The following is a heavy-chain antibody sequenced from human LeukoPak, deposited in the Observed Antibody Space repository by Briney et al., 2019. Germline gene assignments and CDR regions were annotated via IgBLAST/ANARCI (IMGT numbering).Heavy chain of an antibody. V-gene: IGHV3-48*01. CDR2: TSNRGNTI. CDR1: GFTFRNFA. J-gene: IGHJ4*02. D-gene: IGHD6-6*01. Sequence: GGSLRLSCAASGFTFRNFAMNWVRQAPGKGLEWVSYTSNRGNTIYYADSVKGRFTISRDNAKNSLYLEMKSLRVEDTAVYYCATYSSSSGHGYWGQGTLVTVSS. CDR3: ATYSSSSGHGY.